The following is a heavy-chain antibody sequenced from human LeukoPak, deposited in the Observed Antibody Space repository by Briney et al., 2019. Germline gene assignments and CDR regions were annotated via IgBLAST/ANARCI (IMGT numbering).Heavy chain of an antibody. CDR1: GGSISSYY. CDR2: IYTSGST. V-gene: IGHV4-4*07. CDR3: ARVHQNDYGDYGGFDY. D-gene: IGHD4-17*01. J-gene: IGHJ4*02. Sequence: KPSQTLSLTCTVSGGSISSYYWSWILQPAGKGLEWLGLIYTSGSTNYNPSLKSRVTMSVDTSKNQFSPKLSSVTAADTAVYYCARVHQNDYGDYGGFDYWGQGTLVTVSS.